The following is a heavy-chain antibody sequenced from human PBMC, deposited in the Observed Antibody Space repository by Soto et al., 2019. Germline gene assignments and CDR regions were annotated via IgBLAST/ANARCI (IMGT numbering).Heavy chain of an antibody. CDR1: GFSLTTSGVG. V-gene: IGHV2-5*02. CDR2: IYWDDDK. D-gene: IGHD3-3*01. J-gene: IGHJ4*02. CDR3: AHRVLRTVFGLVTTTAIYFDF. Sequence: QITLNESGPTQVNPRQTLTLTCTFSGFSLTTSGVGVGWIRQSPGKAPEWLAVIYWDDDKRYSPSLKSRLTITKDTSKNQVVLTVADLDPADTATYYCAHRVLRTVFGLVTTTAIYFDFWGQGTPVAVSS.